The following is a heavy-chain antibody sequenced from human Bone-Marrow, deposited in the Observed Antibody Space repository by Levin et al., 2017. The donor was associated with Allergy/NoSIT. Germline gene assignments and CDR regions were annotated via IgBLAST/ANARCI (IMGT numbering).Heavy chain of an antibody. J-gene: IGHJ4*02. CDR2: IYPGDSDT. V-gene: IGHV5-51*01. CDR3: ARRGRYYYVSSGYYYDY. D-gene: IGHD3-22*01. Sequence: ASVKVSCKGSGYSFTSYLIGWVRQMPGKGLEWMGIIYPGDSDTRYSPSFQGQVTISADKSISTAYLQWSSLKASDTAMYYCARRGRYYYVSSGYYYDYWGQGTLVTVSS. CDR1: GYSFTSYL.